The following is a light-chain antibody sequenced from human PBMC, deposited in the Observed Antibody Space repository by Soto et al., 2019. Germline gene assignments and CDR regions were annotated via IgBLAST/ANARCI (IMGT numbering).Light chain of an antibody. CDR2: EGS. CDR1: SSDVGSYNL. V-gene: IGLV2-23*01. Sequence: QSALTQPASVSGSPGQSITISCTGTSSDVGSYNLVSWYQQHPGKAPKLMIYEGSKRPSGVSNRFSGSKSGNTASLTISGLQAEDEADYYCCSYAGSLYFFGTGTKVTVL. J-gene: IGLJ1*01. CDR3: CSYAGSLYF.